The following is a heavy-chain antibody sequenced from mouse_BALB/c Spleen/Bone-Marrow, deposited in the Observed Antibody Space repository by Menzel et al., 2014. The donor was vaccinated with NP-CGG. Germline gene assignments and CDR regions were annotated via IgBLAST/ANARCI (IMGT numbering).Heavy chain of an antibody. CDR2: TNPGSGGI. D-gene: IGHD2-3*01. CDR1: GYAFTNYL. J-gene: IGHJ4*01. CDR3: ARSIYDGYSEAMDY. Sequence: LVESGTDLVRPGTSVKVSCKASGYAFTNYLIEWIKQRPGQGLEWIGVTNPGSGGINYNERFKGKATLTADKSSSTAYMQLSSLTSDDSAVYFCARSIYDGYSEAMDYWGQGTSVTVSS. V-gene: IGHV1-54*03.